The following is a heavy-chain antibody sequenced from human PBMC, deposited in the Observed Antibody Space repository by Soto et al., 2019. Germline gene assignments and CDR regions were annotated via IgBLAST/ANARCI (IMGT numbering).Heavy chain of an antibody. CDR3: VRGGNYRLDC. CDR2: ISTSGTSI. Sequence: EEQLVESGGGLVQPGGSLRLSCVASGFTFSSHNMNWVRQAPGKGLEWISYISTSGTSIYYANSVKGRFTISRDNVKNSLYLQMNSLKAEDTALYYCVRGGNYRLDCWGQGTLVTVSS. V-gene: IGHV3-48*01. CDR1: GFTFSSHN. J-gene: IGHJ4*02. D-gene: IGHD2-15*01.